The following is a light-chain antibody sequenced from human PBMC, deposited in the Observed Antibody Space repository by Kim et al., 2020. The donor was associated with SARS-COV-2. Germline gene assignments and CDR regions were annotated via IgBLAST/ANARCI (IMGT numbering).Light chain of an antibody. CDR2: GQN. CDR1: NVRRWC. Sequence: ALGPTVRITCQGDNVRRWCASGASKKPGRAPVLVIFGQNNRTSGIPDRVSASSSGNTTSLTITGAQAEDEADYYCNSRDSSDKRVVFGGGTKVTVL. CDR3: NSRDSSDKRVV. J-gene: IGLJ2*01. V-gene: IGLV3-19*01.